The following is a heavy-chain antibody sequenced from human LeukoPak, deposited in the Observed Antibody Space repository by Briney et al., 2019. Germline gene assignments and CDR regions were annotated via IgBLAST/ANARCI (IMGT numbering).Heavy chain of an antibody. CDR2: ISYDGSNK. Sequence: GRSLRLSCAASGFTFSIYGTHWVRQAPGKGLEWVAVISYDGSNKYYADSVKGRFTISRDNSKNTLYLQMNSLRAEDTAVYYCAKDLGGDQDYWGQGTLVTVSS. CDR3: AKDLGGDQDY. CDR1: GFTFSIYG. D-gene: IGHD2-21*01. V-gene: IGHV3-30*18. J-gene: IGHJ4*02.